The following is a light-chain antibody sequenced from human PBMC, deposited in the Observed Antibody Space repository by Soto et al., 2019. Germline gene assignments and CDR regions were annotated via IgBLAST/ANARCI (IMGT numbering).Light chain of an antibody. V-gene: IGKV1-33*01. J-gene: IGKJ4*01. CDR3: QHYDNLPLT. Sequence: DIQMTQSPSSLSTSVGDRVTITCQASQDILHYLNWYQQKPGKAPKLLIYDASNLETGVPARFSGSGSGTDFTFTISSLQPEDIATYYCQHYDNLPLTFGGGTKVDIK. CDR1: QDILHY. CDR2: DAS.